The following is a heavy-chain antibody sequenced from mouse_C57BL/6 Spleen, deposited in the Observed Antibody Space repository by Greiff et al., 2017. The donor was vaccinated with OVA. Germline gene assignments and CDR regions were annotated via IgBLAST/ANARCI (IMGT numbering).Heavy chain of an antibody. J-gene: IGHJ4*01. CDR3: ARDQGGMDY. Sequence: EVKLMESGGGLVKPGGSLKLSCAASGFTFSSYAMSWVRQTPEKRLEWVATISDGGSYTYYPDNVKGRFTISRDNAKNNLYLQMSHLKSEDTAMYYCARDQGGMDYWGQGTSVTVSS. V-gene: IGHV5-4*03. CDR1: GFTFSSYA. CDR2: ISDGGSYT.